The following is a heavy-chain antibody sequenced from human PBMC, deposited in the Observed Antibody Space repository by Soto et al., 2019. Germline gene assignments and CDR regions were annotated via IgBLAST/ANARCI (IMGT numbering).Heavy chain of an antibody. CDR3: ARAATTFGVVTKIDF. Sequence: QVNLVQSGPEVKKPGASVRVSCRASGYSFTDYGVSWVRQAPGQGLEWMGWISAYSGNTHYAQKFQDRVTMTTDAATTTAYIELRSLTSDDTAVYSCARAATTFGVVTKIDFWGQGALVTVSS. D-gene: IGHD3-3*01. J-gene: IGHJ4*02. CDR1: GYSFTDYG. CDR2: ISAYSGNT. V-gene: IGHV1-18*04.